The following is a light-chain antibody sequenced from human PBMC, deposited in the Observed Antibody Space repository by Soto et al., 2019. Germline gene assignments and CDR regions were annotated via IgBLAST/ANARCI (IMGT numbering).Light chain of an antibody. J-gene: IGKJ1*01. CDR3: QQYGSSPGT. V-gene: IGKV3-20*01. CDR2: GAS. Sequence: EIVLTQSPGTLSSSPGERATLSCRASQIVTSNYLAWYQQKPGQAPRLLIFGASIRATGLPDRFSGGGSGTDFTLTISRLEHEHFPVYYCQQYGSSPGTFGQGTKVDIK. CDR1: QIVTSNY.